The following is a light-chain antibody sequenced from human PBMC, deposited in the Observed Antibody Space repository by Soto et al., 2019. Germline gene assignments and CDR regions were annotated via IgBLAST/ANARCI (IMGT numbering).Light chain of an antibody. CDR2: GAS. CDR1: QSVSSN. Sequence: EIVMTQSPATLSVSPGERATLSCRASQSVSSNLAWYQQKPGQAPRLLIYGASTRATGIPARFSGSGSGTEFTLTISSLQSEDFAVYYCQQYNNCLLTFGGGTKVEIK. J-gene: IGKJ4*01. V-gene: IGKV3-15*01. CDR3: QQYNNCLLT.